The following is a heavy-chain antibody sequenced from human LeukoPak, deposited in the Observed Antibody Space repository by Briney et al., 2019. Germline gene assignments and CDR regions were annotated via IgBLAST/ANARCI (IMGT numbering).Heavy chain of an antibody. D-gene: IGHD3-10*01. Sequence: SETLSLTCTVSGGSISSYYWSWIRQPPGRGLEWIGYIYYSGSTNYNPSLKSRVTISVDTSKNQFSLKLSSETAADTAVYYCARSSMVRGSDYWGQGTLVTVSS. CDR3: ARSSMVRGSDY. CDR1: GGSISSYY. CDR2: IYYSGST. J-gene: IGHJ4*02. V-gene: IGHV4-59*08.